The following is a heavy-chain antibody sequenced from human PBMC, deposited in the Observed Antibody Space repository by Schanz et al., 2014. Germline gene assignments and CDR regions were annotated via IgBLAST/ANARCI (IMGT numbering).Heavy chain of an antibody. CDR3: AKDHAGSDILTALGN. CDR1: GFTFTNYA. J-gene: IGHJ4*02. V-gene: IGHV3-23*01. D-gene: IGHD3-9*01. Sequence: EVQLLESGGGLVQPGGSLRLSCAASGFTFTNYAMTWVRQAPGKGLEWVSGISGSGGSTYDADSVKGRFTISRDKSKITLYLQMNSLRAEDTAVYYCAKDHAGSDILTALGNWGQGTLVTVSS. CDR2: ISGSGGST.